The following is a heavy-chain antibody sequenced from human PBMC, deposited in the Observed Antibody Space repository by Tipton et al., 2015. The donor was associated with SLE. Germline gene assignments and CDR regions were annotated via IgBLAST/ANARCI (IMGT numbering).Heavy chain of an antibody. Sequence: SLRLSCSASGFTFNTYSMHWVRQAPGKGLEWVSGISGSGGITYYADSVKGRFTISRDNSKNTLYLQMRSLRAEDTAVYYCVKEYITYSNSPAFDYWGQGTLVTVSS. CDR2: ISGSGGIT. V-gene: IGHV3-64D*06. CDR1: GFTFNTYS. CDR3: VKEYITYSNSPAFDY. D-gene: IGHD6-6*01. J-gene: IGHJ4*02.